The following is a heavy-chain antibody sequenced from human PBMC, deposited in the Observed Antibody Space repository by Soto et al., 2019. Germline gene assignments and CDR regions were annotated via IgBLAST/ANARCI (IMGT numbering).Heavy chain of an antibody. D-gene: IGHD6-13*01. CDR3: ARELRADSSSWYGFYYYYGMDV. J-gene: IGHJ6*02. CDR1: GDSVSSNSAA. V-gene: IGHV6-1*01. CDR2: TYYRSKWYN. Sequence: PSQTLSLTCAISGDSVSSNSAAWNWIRQSPSGGLEWLGRTYYRSKWYNDYAVSVKSRITINPDTSKNQFSLQLNSVTPEDTAVYYCARELRADSSSWYGFYYYYGMDVWGQGTTVTVSS.